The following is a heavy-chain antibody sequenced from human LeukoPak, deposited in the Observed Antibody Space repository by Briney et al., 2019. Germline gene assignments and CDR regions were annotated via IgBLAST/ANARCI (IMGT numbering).Heavy chain of an antibody. V-gene: IGHV4-4*02. CDR2: IYHSGST. CDR1: GGSISSSNW. J-gene: IGHJ6*03. Sequence: SGTLSLTCAVSGGSISSSNWWSWVRQPPGKGLEWIGEIYHSGSTNYNPSLKSRVTISVDKSKNQFSLKLSSVTAADTAVYYCARTDSYYYYYMDVWGKGTTVTVSS. D-gene: IGHD3-22*01. CDR3: ARTDSYYYYYMDV.